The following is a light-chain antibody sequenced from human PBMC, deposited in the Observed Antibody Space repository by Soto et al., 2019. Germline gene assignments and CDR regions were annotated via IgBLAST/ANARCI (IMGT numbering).Light chain of an antibody. CDR3: QQYGSSPPLT. CDR2: GAS. CDR1: QSVSSSY. J-gene: IGKJ4*01. Sequence: EIVLTHSPGTLSLSPGERATLSCRASQSVSSSYLAWYQQKPGQAPRLLIYGASIRATGIPDRFSGSGSGTDFTLTISRLEPEDFAVYYCQQYGSSPPLTFGGGTKVDIK. V-gene: IGKV3-20*01.